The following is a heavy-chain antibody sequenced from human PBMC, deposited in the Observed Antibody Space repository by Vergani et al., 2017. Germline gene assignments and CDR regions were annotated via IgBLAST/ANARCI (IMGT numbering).Heavy chain of an antibody. Sequence: EVQLVESGGGLVQPGGSLRLSCAASGFTFSSYGMHWVRQASGKGLEWVGRIRSKANSYATAYAASVKGRFTISRDDSKNTAYLQMNSLKTEDTAVYYCTRQWGYGSSTSCYKKPYYYYGMDVWSQGTTVTVSS. J-gene: IGHJ6*02. CDR3: TRQWGYGSSTSCYKKPYYYYGMDV. V-gene: IGHV3-73*01. CDR1: GFTFSSYG. D-gene: IGHD2-2*01. CDR2: IRSKANSYAT.